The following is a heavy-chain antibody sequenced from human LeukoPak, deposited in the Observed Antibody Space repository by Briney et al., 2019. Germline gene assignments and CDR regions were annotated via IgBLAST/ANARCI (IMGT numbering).Heavy chain of an antibody. Sequence: KPSETLSLTCSVSGGSINSHYWSWIRQPPGKRLEWIGYIFNTGNTNYIPSLASRVTMSVDTSRAQFFLRLSPVTAADTAIYYCASRPADTTWYGVFDYWSQGTLVTVSS. CDR2: IFNTGNT. V-gene: IGHV4-59*11. CDR1: GGSINSHY. D-gene: IGHD3-10*01. CDR3: ASRPADTTWYGVFDY. J-gene: IGHJ4*02.